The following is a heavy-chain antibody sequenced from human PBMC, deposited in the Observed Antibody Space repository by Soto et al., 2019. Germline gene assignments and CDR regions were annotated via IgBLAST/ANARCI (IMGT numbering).Heavy chain of an antibody. CDR1: GFTFSSHG. V-gene: IGHV3-48*01. CDR2: ISSSSSTI. D-gene: IGHD2-15*01. Sequence: PGGSLRLSCAASGFTFSSHGMIWVRLAPGKGLEWISYISSSSSTICYADSVKGRFTISRDNAKNSLYLQMNSLRVEDTAVYYCARPRVAYYMDVWGTGTTVTVSS. CDR3: ARPRVAYYMDV. J-gene: IGHJ6*03.